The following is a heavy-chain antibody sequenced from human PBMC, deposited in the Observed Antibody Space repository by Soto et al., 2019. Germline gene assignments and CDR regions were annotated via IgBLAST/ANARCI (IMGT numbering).Heavy chain of an antibody. CDR3: ARVMRGDYVGY. CDR2: IYYSGST. V-gene: IGHV4-31*03. Sequence: PSETLSLTCTVSGGSISSGCYYWSWIRQHPGKGLEWIGYIYYSGSTYYNPSLKSRVTISVDTSKNQFSLKLSSVTAADTAVYYCARVMRGDYVGYWGQGTLVTVSS. D-gene: IGHD3-16*01. J-gene: IGHJ4*02. CDR1: GGSISSGCYY.